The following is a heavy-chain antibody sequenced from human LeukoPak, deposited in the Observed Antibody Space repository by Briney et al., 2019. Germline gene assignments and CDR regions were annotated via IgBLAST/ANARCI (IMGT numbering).Heavy chain of an antibody. CDR2: IYSGGGT. CDR3: AKVSGSSGLMDY. D-gene: IGHD3-22*01. J-gene: IGHJ4*02. V-gene: IGHV3-66*01. CDR1: GFTFSSYS. Sequence: GGSLRLSCAASGFTFSSYSMNWVRQAPGKGLEWVSVIYSGGGTYYADSVKGRFTISRDNSKNTLYLQMNSLRAEDTAVYYCAKVSGSSGLMDYWGQGTLVTVSS.